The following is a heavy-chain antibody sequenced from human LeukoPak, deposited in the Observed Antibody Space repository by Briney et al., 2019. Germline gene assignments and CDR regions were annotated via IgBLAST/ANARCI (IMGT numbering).Heavy chain of an antibody. CDR1: GFTFSSYA. V-gene: IGHV3-23*01. Sequence: PGGSLRLSCAASGFTFSSYAMSWVRQAPGKGLEWVSAISGSGGSTYYADSVKGRFTISRDNSKNTLYLQTNSLRAEDTAVYYCAKAQRPNSGYLGFLVDYWGQGTLVTVSS. D-gene: IGHD5-12*01. J-gene: IGHJ4*02. CDR2: ISGSGGST. CDR3: AKAQRPNSGYLGFLVDY.